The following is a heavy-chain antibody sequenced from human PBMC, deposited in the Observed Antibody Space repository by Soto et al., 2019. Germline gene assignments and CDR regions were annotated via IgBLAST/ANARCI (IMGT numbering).Heavy chain of an antibody. CDR3: ARDLEVAVAGA. D-gene: IGHD6-19*01. Sequence: QVQLVESGGGVVQPGRSLRLSCAASGFTFSSYAMHWVRQAPGKGLEWVAVISYDGSNKYYADAVKGRCTSSRDNSKYTLYLQRINLRAEETAVYYCARDLEVAVAGAWGQGTLVTVSS. V-gene: IGHV3-30-3*01. J-gene: IGHJ5*02. CDR2: ISYDGSNK. CDR1: GFTFSSYA.